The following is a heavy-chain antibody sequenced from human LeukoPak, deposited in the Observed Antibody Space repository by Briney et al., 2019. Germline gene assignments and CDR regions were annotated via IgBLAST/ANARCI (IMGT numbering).Heavy chain of an antibody. V-gene: IGHV4-61*02. Sequence: SQTLSLTCSVSNHSISSGRYYWIWIRQPAGKGLEWIGRIYTSGSTNYNPSLKSRVIISVDTSKNQFSLSLSSVTAADTAVYYCARDRTGWLQADYWGPGTLVTVSS. CDR3: ARDRTGWLQADY. D-gene: IGHD5-24*01. J-gene: IGHJ4*02. CDR1: NHSISSGRYY. CDR2: IYTSGST.